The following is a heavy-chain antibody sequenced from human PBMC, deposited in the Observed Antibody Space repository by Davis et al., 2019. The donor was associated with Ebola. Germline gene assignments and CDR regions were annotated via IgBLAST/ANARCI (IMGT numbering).Heavy chain of an antibody. J-gene: IGHJ3*02. CDR2: ISSSSSYI. CDR3: ARLRIAAAGTNAFDI. V-gene: IGHV3-21*01. D-gene: IGHD6-13*01. Sequence: GESLKISCAASGFTFSNAWMSWVRQAPGKGLEWVSSISSSSSYIYYADSVKGRFTISRDNAKNSLYLQMNSLRAEDTAVYYCARLRIAAAGTNAFDIWGQGTMVTVSS. CDR1: GFTFSNAW.